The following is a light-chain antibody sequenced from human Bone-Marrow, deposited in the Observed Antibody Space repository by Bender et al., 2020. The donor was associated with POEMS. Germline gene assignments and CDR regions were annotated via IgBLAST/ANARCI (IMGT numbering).Light chain of an antibody. CDR1: GGDIGVYNY. Sequence: QSALTQPPSASGSPGQSVTISCTGTGGDIGVYNYVSWYQQHPGKAPKLIIYEVTKRPSGVPDRFSGSKSGNTASLTVSGLQTEDEADYYCSSYAGSNNFGVFGGGTKLTVL. J-gene: IGLJ2*01. CDR2: EVT. V-gene: IGLV2-8*01. CDR3: SSYAGSNNFGV.